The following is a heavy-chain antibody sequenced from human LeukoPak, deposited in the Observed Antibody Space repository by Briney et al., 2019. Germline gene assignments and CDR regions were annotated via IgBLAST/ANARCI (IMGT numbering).Heavy chain of an antibody. CDR1: GFTFVSYD. D-gene: IGHD3-10*01. CDR2: ISSSSSYI. CDR3: ARDQGITMVRGVISRYFDY. V-gene: IGHV3-21*01. J-gene: IGHJ4*02. Sequence: GGSLRLSCAATGFTFVSYDMHWVRQAPGKGLEWVSSISSSSSYIYYADSVKGRFTISRDNAKNSLYLQMNSLRAEDTAVYYCARDQGITMVRGVISRYFDYWGQGTLVTVSS.